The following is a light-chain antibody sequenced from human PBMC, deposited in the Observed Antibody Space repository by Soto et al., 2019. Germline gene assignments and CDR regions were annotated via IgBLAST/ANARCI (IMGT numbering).Light chain of an antibody. Sequence: EIVLTQSADTLSLSPGERATLSCRASQSVSSSYLAWYQQTPGQAPRLLIYGTSNRATGIPDRFSGSGSGTDFTLTIIRLEPEDFAVYYCQQYGNSRWTFGQGTKVEIK. V-gene: IGKV3-20*01. CDR3: QQYGNSRWT. CDR2: GTS. CDR1: QSVSSSY. J-gene: IGKJ1*01.